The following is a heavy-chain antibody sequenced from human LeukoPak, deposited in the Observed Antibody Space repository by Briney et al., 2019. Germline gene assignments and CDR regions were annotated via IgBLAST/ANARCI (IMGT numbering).Heavy chain of an antibody. V-gene: IGHV4-39*01. CDR1: GGSISSSIYY. J-gene: IGHJ4*02. Sequence: SETLSLTCTVSGGSISSSIYYWGWIRQPPGTGLEWIGSIYYSGSTYYNPSLKSQVTISVDTSKNQFSLKLGSVTAAGTAVYYCARLGVGATTDYWGQGTLVTVSS. CDR3: ARLGVGATTDY. CDR2: IYYSGST. D-gene: IGHD1-26*01.